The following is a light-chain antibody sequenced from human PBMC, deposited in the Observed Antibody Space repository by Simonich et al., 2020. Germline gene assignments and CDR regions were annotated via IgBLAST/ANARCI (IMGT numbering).Light chain of an antibody. Sequence: DIVMTQSPDSLAVSLGESATINCKSIQRILYTSNNKNYLAWYQQKPGQPPTLLIYWASTRESGVPDRFSGSGSGTDFTLTISSLQAEDVAVYYCQQYYSTPWTFGQGTKVEIK. CDR3: QQYYSTPWT. J-gene: IGKJ1*01. CDR1: QRILYTSNNKNY. V-gene: IGKV4-1*01. CDR2: WAS.